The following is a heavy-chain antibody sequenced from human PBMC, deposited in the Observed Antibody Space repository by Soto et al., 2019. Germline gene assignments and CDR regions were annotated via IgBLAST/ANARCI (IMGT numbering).Heavy chain of an antibody. Sequence: GGALRLSCAASGFSFGSYALSWVRQAPGKGLEWVSTISGSDGKTFYADSVKGRFSISRDTSQNTLYLQMNSLRADDTAIYYCARWSYLDYWGQGTRVTVSS. J-gene: IGHJ4*02. V-gene: IGHV3-23*01. CDR3: ARWSYLDY. CDR1: GFSFGSYA. CDR2: ISGSDGKT. D-gene: IGHD3-3*01.